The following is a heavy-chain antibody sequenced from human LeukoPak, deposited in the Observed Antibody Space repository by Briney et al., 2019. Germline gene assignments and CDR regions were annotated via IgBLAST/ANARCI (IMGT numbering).Heavy chain of an antibody. J-gene: IGHJ4*02. CDR1: GFTFSDYY. D-gene: IGHD1-26*01. CDR2: ISSSSSYT. CDR3: TKNYGYYIGSSYFDY. Sequence: GGSLRLSCAASGFTFSDYYMSWIRQAPGKGLEWVSYISSSSSYTNYADSVKGRFTISRDNSKNTLYLQMNSLRAEDTAVYYCTKNYGYYIGSSYFDYWGQGTLVTVSS. V-gene: IGHV3-11*03.